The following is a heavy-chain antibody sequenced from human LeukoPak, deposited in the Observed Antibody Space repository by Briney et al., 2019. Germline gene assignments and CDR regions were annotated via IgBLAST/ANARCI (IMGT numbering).Heavy chain of an antibody. V-gene: IGHV1-18*01. CDR2: ISAYNGNT. CDR1: GYTFTSYG. Sequence: ASVKVSCKASGYTFTSYGISWVRQAPGQGLEWMGWISAYNGNTNYAQKLQGRVTMTTDTSTSTAYMELRSLRSDDTAVYYCARDQQRSNYDILTGILKAIQHWGQGTLVTVSS. CDR3: ARDQQRSNYDILTGILKAIQH. J-gene: IGHJ1*01. D-gene: IGHD3-9*01.